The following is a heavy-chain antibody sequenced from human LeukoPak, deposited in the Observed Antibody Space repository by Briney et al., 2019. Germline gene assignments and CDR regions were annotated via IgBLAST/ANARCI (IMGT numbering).Heavy chain of an antibody. D-gene: IGHD6-13*01. CDR2: ISGGGGST. J-gene: IGHJ4*02. V-gene: IGHV3-23*01. CDR3: ARGTAAPDY. CDR1: GFTFSSYV. Sequence: PGGSLRLSCAASGFTFSSYVMTWVRQAPGKGLEWVSTISGGGGSTYYADSVKGRFTISRDNSKNTLYLQMNSLRAEDTAVYYRARGTAAPDYWGQGTLVTVSS.